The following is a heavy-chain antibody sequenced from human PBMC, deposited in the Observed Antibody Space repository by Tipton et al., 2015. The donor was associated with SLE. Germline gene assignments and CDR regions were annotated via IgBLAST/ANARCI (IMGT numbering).Heavy chain of an antibody. CDR3: ATNSGWLYDAFDI. CDR1: GGSVSSGSYY. J-gene: IGHJ3*02. Sequence: TLSLTCTVSGGSVSSGSYYWSWIRQPPGKGLEWIGYIYYSGSTYYNPSLKSRVTISVDKSKNQFSLKLSSVTAADTAVYYCATNSGWLYDAFDIWGQGTMVSVSS. CDR2: IYYSGST. D-gene: IGHD6-19*01. V-gene: IGHV4-61*01.